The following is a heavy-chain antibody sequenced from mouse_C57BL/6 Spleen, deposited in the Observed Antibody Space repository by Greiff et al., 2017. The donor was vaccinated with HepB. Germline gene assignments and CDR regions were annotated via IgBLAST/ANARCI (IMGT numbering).Heavy chain of an antibody. CDR1: GFTFSDYG. CDR3: AREAYYYGSSYYFDY. D-gene: IGHD1-1*01. Sequence: EVKLMESGGGLVKPGGSLKLSCAASGFTFSDYGMHWVRQAPEKGLEWVATISVGSSTIYYADKVKGGFTISRDNAKNSLFLRMTSLRSEDTAMYYCAREAYYYGSSYYFDYWGQGTTLTVSS. CDR2: ISVGSSTI. J-gene: IGHJ2*01. V-gene: IGHV5-17*01.